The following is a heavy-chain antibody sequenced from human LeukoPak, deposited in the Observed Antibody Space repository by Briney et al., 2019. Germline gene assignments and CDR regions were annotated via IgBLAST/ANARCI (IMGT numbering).Heavy chain of an antibody. V-gene: IGHV3-7*01. J-gene: IGHJ4*02. CDR3: ARVWDDSSGYYYALYYFDY. CDR1: GFTFSSYA. CDR2: IKQDGSEK. D-gene: IGHD3-22*01. Sequence: SGGSLRLSCAASGFTFSSYAMSWVRQAPGKGLEWVANIKQDGSEKYYVDSVKGRFTISRDNAKNSLYLQMNSLRAEDTAVYYCARVWDDSSGYYYALYYFDYWGQGTLVTVSS.